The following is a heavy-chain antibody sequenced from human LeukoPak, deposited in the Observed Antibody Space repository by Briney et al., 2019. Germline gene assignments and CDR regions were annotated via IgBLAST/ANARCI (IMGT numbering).Heavy chain of an antibody. Sequence: ASVTVSCKASGYTFTIYGFSWVRQAPGQGLEWMGWISGYNGDTNYAQKFQGRVTMTTEKSTTTAYMELRSLRSDDTAMYYCARTPVGFNTVTPSDVRYWGQGTLVTVSS. CDR2: ISGYNGDT. D-gene: IGHD4-17*01. J-gene: IGHJ4*02. CDR1: GYTFTIYG. V-gene: IGHV1-18*01. CDR3: ARTPVGFNTVTPSDVRY.